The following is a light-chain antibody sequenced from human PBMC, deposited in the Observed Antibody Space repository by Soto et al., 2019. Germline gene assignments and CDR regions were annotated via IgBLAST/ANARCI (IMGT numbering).Light chain of an antibody. CDR3: QQRSNWPF. J-gene: IGKJ2*01. V-gene: IGKV3-11*01. Sequence: EIVLTQSPATLSLSPGERATLSGRASQSVSSYLAWYQQKPGQAPRLLIYDASNRATGIPARFSGSGSGTDFTLPISSLEPEDFAVYYCQQRSNWPFFGQGTKLEIK. CDR1: QSVSSY. CDR2: DAS.